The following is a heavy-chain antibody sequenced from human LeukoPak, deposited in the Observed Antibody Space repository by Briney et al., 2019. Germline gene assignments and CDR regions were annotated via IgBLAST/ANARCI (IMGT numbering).Heavy chain of an antibody. Sequence: ASVKVSCKACGYTFTSYDINWVRQATGQALEWMGWMNPNSGNTGYAQKFQGRVTMTRNTSISTAYMELSSLRSEDTAVYYCARESLDTSWPFYYYYYMDVWGKGTTVTVSS. V-gene: IGHV1-8*01. J-gene: IGHJ6*03. CDR2: MNPNSGNT. CDR3: ARESLDTSWPFYYYYYMDV. CDR1: GYTFTSYD. D-gene: IGHD2-2*01.